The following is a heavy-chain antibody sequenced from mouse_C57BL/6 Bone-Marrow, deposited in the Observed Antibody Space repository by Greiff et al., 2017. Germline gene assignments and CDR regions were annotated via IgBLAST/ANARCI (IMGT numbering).Heavy chain of an antibody. J-gene: IGHJ4*01. CDR3: ARAYYYGSSYGYAMDY. CDR1: GYTFTSYG. CDR2: IYPRSGNT. V-gene: IGHV1-81*01. Sequence: VQLQQSGAELARPGASVKLSCKASGYTFTSYGISWVKQRTGQGLEWIGEIYPRSGNTYYNAKFKGKATLTADKSSSTAYMELRSLTSEDSAVYFCARAYYYGSSYGYAMDYWGQGTSVTVSS. D-gene: IGHD1-1*01.